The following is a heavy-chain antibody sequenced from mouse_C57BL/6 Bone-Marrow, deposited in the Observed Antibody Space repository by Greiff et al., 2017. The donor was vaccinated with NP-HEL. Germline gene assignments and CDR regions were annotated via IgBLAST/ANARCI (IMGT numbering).Heavy chain of an antibody. Sequence: VQLQQSGAELVRPGASVKLSCTASGFNIKDDYMHWVKQRPEQGLEWIGWIDPENGDTEYASKFQGKATITADTSSNTAYLQLSSLTSEDTAVYYCTIPHYYGSSYYAMDYWGQGTSVTVS. CDR1: GFNIKDDY. D-gene: IGHD1-1*01. CDR3: TIPHYYGSSYYAMDY. V-gene: IGHV14-4*01. J-gene: IGHJ4*01. CDR2: IDPENGDT.